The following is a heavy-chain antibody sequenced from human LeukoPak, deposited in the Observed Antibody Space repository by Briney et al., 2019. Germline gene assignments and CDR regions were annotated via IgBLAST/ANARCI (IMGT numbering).Heavy chain of an antibody. CDR3: AREDGDSSGYDFDY. CDR2: IYHSGST. J-gene: IGHJ4*02. Sequence: SETLSLTCTVSGYSISSGYYWGWIRQPPGKGLEWIGSIYHSGSTYYNPSLKSRVTISVDTSKNQFSLKLSSVTAADTAVYYCAREDGDSSGYDFDYWGQGTLVTVSS. V-gene: IGHV4-38-2*02. CDR1: GYSISSGYY. D-gene: IGHD3-22*01.